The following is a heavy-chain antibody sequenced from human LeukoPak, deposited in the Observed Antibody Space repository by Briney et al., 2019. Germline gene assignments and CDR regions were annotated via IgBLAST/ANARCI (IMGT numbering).Heavy chain of an antibody. D-gene: IGHD6-13*01. J-gene: IGHJ6*02. CDR3: ARGGSSWDNYYYYYGMDV. CDR2: IYTSGST. V-gene: IGHV4-4*07. Sequence: KPSETLSLTCTVSGGSISSYYWSWIRRPAGKGLEWIGRIYTSGSTNYNPSLKSRVTMSVDTSKNQFSLKLSSVTAADTAVYYCARGGSSWDNYYYYYGMDVWGQGTTVNVSS. CDR1: GGSISSYY.